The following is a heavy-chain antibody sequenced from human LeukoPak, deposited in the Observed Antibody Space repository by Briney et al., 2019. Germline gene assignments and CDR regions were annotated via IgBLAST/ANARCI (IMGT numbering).Heavy chain of an antibody. Sequence: SETLSLTCSVSGGSISSSTYLWGWIRQPPGKGLEWIGSVYYSGSTYYNPSLKSRVTISVDTSKNQFSLKLSSVTAADTAVYYCARDVGYYGSGIYPWGQGTLVTVSS. J-gene: IGHJ5*02. D-gene: IGHD3-10*01. CDR3: ARDVGYYGSGIYP. CDR1: GGSISSSTYL. CDR2: VYYSGST. V-gene: IGHV4-39*07.